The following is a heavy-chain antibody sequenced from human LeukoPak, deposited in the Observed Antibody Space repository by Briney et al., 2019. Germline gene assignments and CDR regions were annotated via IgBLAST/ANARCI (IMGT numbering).Heavy chain of an antibody. CDR1: GYSFTTYW. V-gene: IGHV5-51*01. J-gene: IGHJ4*02. Sequence: GESLKISCKGSGYSFTTYWIGWVRQMPGKGLEWMGIIYPGDSDTRYSPSLQGQVTISADKSSSTAYLQWSSLKASDTAMYYCARRGPVAAAGYYFDYWGQGTLVTVSS. CDR2: IYPGDSDT. CDR3: ARRGPVAAAGYYFDY. D-gene: IGHD6-13*01.